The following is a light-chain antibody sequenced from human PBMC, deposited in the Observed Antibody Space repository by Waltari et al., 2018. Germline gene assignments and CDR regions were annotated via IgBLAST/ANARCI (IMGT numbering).Light chain of an antibody. V-gene: IGKV3-11*01. Sequence: EIVLTQSPATLSLSPGERATLPCRASQSVSSYLAWYQQKPGQAPRLLIYDASNRATGIPARFSGSGSGTDFTLTISSLEPEDFAVYYCQQRSNWPPPTFGGGTKVEIK. CDR1: QSVSSY. J-gene: IGKJ4*01. CDR2: DAS. CDR3: QQRSNWPPPT.